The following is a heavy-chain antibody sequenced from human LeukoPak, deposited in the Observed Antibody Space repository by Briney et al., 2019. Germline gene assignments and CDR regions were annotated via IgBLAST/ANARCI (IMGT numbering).Heavy chain of an antibody. CDR1: DYTFTSYG. J-gene: IGHJ3*02. Sequence: GASVKVSCKASDYTFTSYGVSWVRQAPGQGLEWMGWISAYNGNTNYAQKLQGRVTMTTDTSTSTAYMELRSLRSDDTAVYYCAREGTTGTMGAFDIWGQGTMVTVSS. CDR2: ISAYNGNT. CDR3: AREGTTGTMGAFDI. V-gene: IGHV1-18*01. D-gene: IGHD1-1*01.